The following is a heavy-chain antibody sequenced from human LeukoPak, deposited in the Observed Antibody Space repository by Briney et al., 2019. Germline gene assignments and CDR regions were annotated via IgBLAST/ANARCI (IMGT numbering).Heavy chain of an antibody. V-gene: IGHV4-39*02. CDR1: GGSIGSGYY. J-gene: IGHJ4*02. CDR2: IHYGGTT. Sequence: SETLSLTCTVSGGSIGSGYYWAWIRQPPGKWLEWIGSIHYGGTTHYNPSLQSRVSISADTSKNQFALDLRSVTAADTAVYYCTRDIGDFVSDFWGQGTLVTVSS. D-gene: IGHD2-21*02. CDR3: TRDIGDFVSDF.